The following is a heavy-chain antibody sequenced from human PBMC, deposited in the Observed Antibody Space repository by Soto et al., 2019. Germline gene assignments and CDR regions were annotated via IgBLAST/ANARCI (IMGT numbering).Heavy chain of an antibody. CDR1: GFTFSDYY. CDR2: ISSSTGTI. J-gene: IGHJ6*02. CDR3: ARVGQEYYYGMDV. V-gene: IGHV3-11*01. Sequence: SLRLSCAASGFTFSDYYMTWIRQAPGKGPEWVSYISSSTGTIYYADSVKGRFTISRDNIRNSLYLEMDSLRPDDTAVYYCARVGQEYYYGMDVWGQGTTVTVSS.